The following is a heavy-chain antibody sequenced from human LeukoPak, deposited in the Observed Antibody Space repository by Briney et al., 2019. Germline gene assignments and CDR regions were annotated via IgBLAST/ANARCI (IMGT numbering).Heavy chain of an antibody. D-gene: IGHD3-3*01. V-gene: IGHV4-59*01. Sequence: SETLSLTCTVSGVSISNYYWSWIRQPPGKGLEWIAYIHYSGSTSYNPSLKSRVTISLDTSKSQFSLKLSSVTAADTAFYYSARQAYNGYYLFDSWGQGTLVTVSS. CDR1: GVSISNYY. J-gene: IGHJ4*02. CDR3: ARQAYNGYYLFDS. CDR2: IHYSGST.